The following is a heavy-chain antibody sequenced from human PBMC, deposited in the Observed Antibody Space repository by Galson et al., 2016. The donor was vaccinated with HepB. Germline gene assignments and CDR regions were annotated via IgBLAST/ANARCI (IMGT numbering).Heavy chain of an antibody. V-gene: IGHV1-3*01. CDR2: INGGNGNT. CDR3: ARGVTEATFWFDP. Sequence: SVKVSCKASGYTFTSRVVHWARQAPGQRLEWMGWINGGNGNTDYSQKFQGRVTFTRDTSASTAYMELSSLTSEDTAVYYCARGVTEATFWFDPWAQGTLVTVSS. J-gene: IGHJ5*02. D-gene: IGHD1-26*01. CDR1: GYTFTSRV.